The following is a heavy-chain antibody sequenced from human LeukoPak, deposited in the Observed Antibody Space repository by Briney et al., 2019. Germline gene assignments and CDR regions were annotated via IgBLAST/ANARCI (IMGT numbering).Heavy chain of an antibody. CDR3: AKDSVGLGDY. J-gene: IGHJ4*02. CDR1: GFTFDDYA. CDR2: ISWNSGSI. V-gene: IGHV3-9*01. D-gene: IGHD3-16*01. Sequence: TGGSLRPSCAASGFTFDDYAMHWVRQAPGKGLEWVSGISWNSGSIGYADSVKGRFTISRDNAKNSLYLQMNSLRAEDTALYYCAKDSVGLGDYWGQGTLVTVSS.